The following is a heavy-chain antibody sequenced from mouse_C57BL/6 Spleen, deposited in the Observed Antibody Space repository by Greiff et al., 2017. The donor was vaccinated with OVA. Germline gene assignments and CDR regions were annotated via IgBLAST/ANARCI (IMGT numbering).Heavy chain of an antibody. Sequence: DVKLVESEGGLVQPGSSMKLSCTASGFTFSDYYMAWVRQVPEKGLEWVANINYDGSSTYYLDSLKSRFIISRDNAKNILYLQMSSLKSEDTATYYCARDDYDGGLDYWGQVTTLTVSS. CDR3: ARDDYDGGLDY. CDR2: INYDGSST. CDR1: GFTFSDYY. J-gene: IGHJ2*01. D-gene: IGHD2-4*01. V-gene: IGHV5-16*01.